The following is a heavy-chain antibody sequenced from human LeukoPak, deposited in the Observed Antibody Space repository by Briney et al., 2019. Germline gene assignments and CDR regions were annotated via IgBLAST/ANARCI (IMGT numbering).Heavy chain of an antibody. V-gene: IGHV3-43D*03. CDR2: ISWDGGST. Sequence: PGGSLRLSCVASGFSFSSNWMGWVRQAPGKGLEWVSLISWDGGSTYYADSVKGRFTISRDNSKNSLYLQMNSLRAEDTALYYCAKAGDSSGYSLDYWGQGTLVTVSS. D-gene: IGHD3-22*01. J-gene: IGHJ4*02. CDR1: GFSFSSNW. CDR3: AKAGDSSGYSLDY.